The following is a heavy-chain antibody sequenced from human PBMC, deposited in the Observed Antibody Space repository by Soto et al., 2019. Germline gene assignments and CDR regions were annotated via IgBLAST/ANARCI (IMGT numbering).Heavy chain of an antibody. Sequence: QLQLQQSGSGLVKPSQTLSLTCAVSGGSISSGAYSWSWMRQPPGKGLEWIGYIYHSGSTYYNPSPKSRVTMSVDRSKNQFSLNLTSVTAADTAMYYCARALLRFGIDYWGQGTLVTVSS. CDR3: ARALLRFGIDY. CDR2: IYHSGST. CDR1: GGSISSGAYS. D-gene: IGHD3-3*01. V-gene: IGHV4-30-2*01. J-gene: IGHJ4*02.